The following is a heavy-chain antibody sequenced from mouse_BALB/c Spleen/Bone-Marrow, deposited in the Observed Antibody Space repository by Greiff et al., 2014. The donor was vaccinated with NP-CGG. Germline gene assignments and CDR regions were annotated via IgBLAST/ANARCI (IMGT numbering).Heavy chain of an antibody. CDR3: ARYGGRYYAMDC. CDR2: IDPANGNT. V-gene: IGHV14-3*02. J-gene: IGHJ4*01. D-gene: IGHD1-1*01. CDR1: GFNIKDTY. Sequence: VQLQQSGAELVKPGASVKLSCTASGFNIKDTYMHWVKQRPEQGLEWIGRIDPANGNTNYDPRFQGKATITADTSSNTAYLQLSSLTSEDTAVYYCARYGGRYYAMDCWGQGTSVTVSS.